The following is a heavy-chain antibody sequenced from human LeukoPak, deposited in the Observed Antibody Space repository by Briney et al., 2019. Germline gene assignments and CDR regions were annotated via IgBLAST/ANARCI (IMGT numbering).Heavy chain of an antibody. CDR3: ARLSKGYGGPQRVDY. CDR1: GGSISSSSYY. Sequence: PSETLSLTCTVSGGSISSSSYYWGWIRQPPGKGLEWIGSIYYSGSTYYNPSLKSRVTISVDTSKNQFSLNLSSVTAADTAVYYCARLSKGYGGPQRVDYWGQGTLVTVSS. J-gene: IGHJ4*02. D-gene: IGHD4-23*01. CDR2: IYYSGST. V-gene: IGHV4-39*01.